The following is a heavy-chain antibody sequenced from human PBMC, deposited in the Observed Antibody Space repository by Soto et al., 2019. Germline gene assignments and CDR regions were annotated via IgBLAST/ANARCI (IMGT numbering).Heavy chain of an antibody. CDR3: ARGNSGRYDIPLF. V-gene: IGHV1-3*01. D-gene: IGHD6-19*01. J-gene: IGHJ4*02. Sequence: VILVQSGAEVKKPGASVKVSCKASGYTFTNFAMHWVRQAPGQKLEWMGWINAGNGDTKYPQNFQGRVTFTRDTSATTAYMELSSLRSEDTAVYYCARGNSGRYDIPLFWGQGTLLTVSS. CDR2: INAGNGDT. CDR1: GYTFTNFA.